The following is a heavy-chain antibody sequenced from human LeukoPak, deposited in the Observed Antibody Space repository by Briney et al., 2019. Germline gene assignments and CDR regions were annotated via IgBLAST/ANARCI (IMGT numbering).Heavy chain of an antibody. CDR3: ARGPGGIAVASFDY. Sequence: GGSFXXYYWSWXRXAPGKGLEWIGEINHSGSTNYNPSLKSRVTISVDTSKNQFSLKLSSVTAADTAVYYCARGPGGIAVASFDYWGQGTLVTVSS. V-gene: IGHV4-34*01. D-gene: IGHD6-19*01. J-gene: IGHJ4*02. CDR1: GGSFXXYY. CDR2: INHSGST.